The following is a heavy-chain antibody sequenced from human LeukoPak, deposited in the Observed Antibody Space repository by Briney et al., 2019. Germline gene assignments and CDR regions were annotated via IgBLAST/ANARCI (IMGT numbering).Heavy chain of an antibody. V-gene: IGHV4-39*01. J-gene: IGHJ4*02. CDR3: ARQDSGSYLYFDY. CDR2: IYYSGST. CDR1: GGSISSSSYY. Sequence: NPSETLSLTCTVSGGSISSSSYYWGWIRQPPGKGLEWIGSIYYSGSTYYNPSLKSRVTISVDTSKNQFSLKLSSVTAADTAVYYCARQDSGSYLYFDYRGQGTLVTVSS. D-gene: IGHD1-26*01.